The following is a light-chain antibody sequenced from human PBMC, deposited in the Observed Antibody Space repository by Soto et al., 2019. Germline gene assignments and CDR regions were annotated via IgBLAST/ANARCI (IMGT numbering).Light chain of an antibody. V-gene: IGKV3-20*01. Sequence: EIVLTQSPGTLSMSPGERATLSCRASQSISSNYLAWYQQKPGQAPRLLIYGASSRATGIPDRFSGSGSGTDFTLTISRLEAEDFAVYYCQQYGSSPRTFGQGTKVAF. CDR1: QSISSNY. J-gene: IGKJ1*01. CDR2: GAS. CDR3: QQYGSSPRT.